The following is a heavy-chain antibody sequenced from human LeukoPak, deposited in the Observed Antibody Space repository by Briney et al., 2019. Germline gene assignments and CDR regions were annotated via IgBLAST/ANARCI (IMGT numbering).Heavy chain of an antibody. CDR2: ISSSTSYT. D-gene: IGHD2-21*02. CDR1: GFTFSDYY. CDR3: ARDLSTVTAFDY. Sequence: GGSLRLSCAASGFTFSDYYMSWIRQAPGKGLEWVSYISSSTSYTEYADSVKGRFTISRDNAENSVYLQLNSLRAEDTAVYFCARDLSTVTAFDYWGQGTLVTVSS. V-gene: IGHV3-11*06. J-gene: IGHJ4*02.